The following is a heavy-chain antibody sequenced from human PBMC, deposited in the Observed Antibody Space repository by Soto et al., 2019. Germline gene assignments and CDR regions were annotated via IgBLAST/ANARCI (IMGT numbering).Heavy chain of an antibody. V-gene: IGHV3-30-3*01. CDR1: GFTFSSYA. D-gene: IGHD6-19*01. CDR3: ARLRERSSAVAGWGGFDY. CDR2: ISYDGSNK. Sequence: GGSLRLSCAASGFTFSSYAMHWVRQAPGKGLEWVAVISYDGSNKYYADSVKGRFTISRDNSKNTLYLQMNSLRAEDTAVYYCARLRERSSAVAGWGGFDYWGQGTLVTVSS. J-gene: IGHJ4*02.